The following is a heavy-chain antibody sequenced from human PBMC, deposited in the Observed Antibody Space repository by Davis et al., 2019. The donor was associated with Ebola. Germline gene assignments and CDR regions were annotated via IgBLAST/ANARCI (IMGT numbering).Heavy chain of an antibody. CDR1: GYSFTSYW. Sequence: GESLKISCKGSGYSFTSYWIGWVRQMPGKGLEWMGIIYPGDSDTRYSPSFQGQVTISADKSISTAYLQWSSLKASDTAMYYCARVGGIAVAGTGVYWFDPWGQGTLVTVSS. D-gene: IGHD6-19*01. CDR3: ARVGGIAVAGTGVYWFDP. V-gene: IGHV5-51*01. CDR2: IYPGDSDT. J-gene: IGHJ5*02.